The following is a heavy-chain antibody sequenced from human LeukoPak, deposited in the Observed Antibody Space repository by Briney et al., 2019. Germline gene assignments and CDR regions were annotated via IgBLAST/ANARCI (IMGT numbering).Heavy chain of an antibody. J-gene: IGHJ6*02. CDR3: ARDPEWLRPPPPGSMDV. CDR2: ISSSGSTI. Sequence: GGSLRLSCAASGFTFSSYEMNWVRQAPGKGLEWVSYISSSGSTIYYADSVKGRFTISRDNAKNSLYLQMNSLRAEDTAVYYCARDPEWLRPPPPGSMDVWGQGTTVTVSS. D-gene: IGHD5-12*01. CDR1: GFTFSSYE. V-gene: IGHV3-48*03.